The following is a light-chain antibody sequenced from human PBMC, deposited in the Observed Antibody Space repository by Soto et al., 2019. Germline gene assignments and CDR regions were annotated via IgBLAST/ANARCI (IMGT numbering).Light chain of an antibody. CDR1: QSIGTC. CDR3: QQCYWHWT. V-gene: IGKV1-5*01. CDR2: DAS. Sequence: DIQMTQSPSTLSASVGDRVTITCRASQSIGTCLACYQQNPGKAPKLLISDASTLESGVPSRFGGSGSGTEFTLSISSLQPDDFATYYFQQCYWHWTFGQGTKV. J-gene: IGKJ1*01.